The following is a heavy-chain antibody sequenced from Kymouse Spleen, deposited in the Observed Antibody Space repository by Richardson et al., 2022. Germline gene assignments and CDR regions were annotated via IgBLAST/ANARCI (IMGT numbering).Heavy chain of an antibody. D-gene: IGHD1-26*01. CDR2: IYYSGST. CDR3: ARHGIVGVPGWFDP. J-gene: IGHJ5*02. CDR1: GGSISSSSYY. V-gene: IGHV4-39*01. Sequence: QLQLQESGPGLVKPSETLSLTCTVSGGSISSSSYYWGWIRQPPGKGLEWIGSIYYSGSTYYNPSLKSRVTISVDTSKNQFSLKLSSVTAADTAVYYCARHGIVGVPGWFDPWGQGTLVTVSS.